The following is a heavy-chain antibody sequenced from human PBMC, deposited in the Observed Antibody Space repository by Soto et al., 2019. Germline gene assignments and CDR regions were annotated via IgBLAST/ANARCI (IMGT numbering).Heavy chain of an antibody. J-gene: IGHJ5*02. CDR1: GFIFSSFE. CDR2: ISSSGSTI. V-gene: IGHV3-48*03. Sequence: LRLSCAASGFIFSSFEMNWVRQAPGKGLEWVSYISSSGSTIYYADSVKGRFTISRDNAKNSLYLQVNSLRAEDTAVYYCARQGTPYNWFDPWGQGTLVTVSS. CDR3: ARQGTPYNWFDP.